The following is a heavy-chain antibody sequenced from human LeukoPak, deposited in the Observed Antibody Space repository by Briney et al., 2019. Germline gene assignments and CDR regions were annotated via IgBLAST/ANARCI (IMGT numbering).Heavy chain of an antibody. CDR2: ISSSSTYI. CDR3: ARGGEKSGFDY. V-gene: IGHV3-21*01. Sequence: PGGSLRLSCAASGFTFSSYNMNWVRQAPGKGLEWVSSISSSSTYIYYAESMKGRFTISRDNAKNSLYLQMNSLRAEDTAVYYCARGGEKSGFDYWGQGTPVTVSS. CDR1: GFTFSSYN. D-gene: IGHD3-16*01. J-gene: IGHJ4*02.